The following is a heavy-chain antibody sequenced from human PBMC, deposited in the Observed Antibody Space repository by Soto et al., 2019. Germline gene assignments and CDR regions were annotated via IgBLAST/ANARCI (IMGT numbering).Heavy chain of an antibody. CDR3: AREYTTGGGYYFDY. Sequence: ASETPCLTSPVSGGTVSRGSYYWSLIRKPPGKGLEWIGYIYYSGITNYNPSLKSRVTISVDTSKNQFSLKLSSVTAADTAVYYCAREYTTGGGYYFDYWGQGTLVTVSS. V-gene: IGHV4-61*01. D-gene: IGHD2-2*02. CDR2: IYYSGIT. J-gene: IGHJ4*02. CDR1: GGTVSRGSYY.